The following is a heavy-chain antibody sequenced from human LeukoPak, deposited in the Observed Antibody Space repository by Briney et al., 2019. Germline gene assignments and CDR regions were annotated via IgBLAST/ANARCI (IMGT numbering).Heavy chain of an antibody. CDR3: ARDRLLYSSSAGGSDY. CDR2: ISSSSSYT. Sequence: PGGSLRLSCAASGFTFSSYSMNWVRQAPGKGLEWVSSISSSSSYTYYADSVKGRFTISRDNAKNSLYLQMNSLRAEDTAVYYCARDRLLYSSSAGGSDYWGQGTLVTVSS. V-gene: IGHV3-21*01. J-gene: IGHJ4*02. CDR1: GFTFSSYS. D-gene: IGHD6-6*01.